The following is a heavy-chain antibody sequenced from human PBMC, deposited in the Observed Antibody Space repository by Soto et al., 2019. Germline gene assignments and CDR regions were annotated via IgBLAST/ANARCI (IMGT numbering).Heavy chain of an antibody. D-gene: IGHD1-26*01. V-gene: IGHV3-11*05. J-gene: IGHJ4*02. Sequence: QVQLVESGGGLVKPGGSLRLSCAASGFIFSDYYMSWIRQAPGKGLEWLSYISSSSSDTNYADSVKGRFSISRDNAKSTRYLQMNSLRVEDTAVYYCARDIERVGATRYFDHWGQGTRVTVSS. CDR2: ISSSSSDT. CDR1: GFIFSDYY. CDR3: ARDIERVGATRYFDH.